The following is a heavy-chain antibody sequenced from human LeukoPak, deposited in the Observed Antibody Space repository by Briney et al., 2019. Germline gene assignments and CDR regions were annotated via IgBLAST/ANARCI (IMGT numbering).Heavy chain of an antibody. D-gene: IGHD2-2*01. Sequence: PSQTLSLTCTVSGGSISSGGYYWSWIRQPPGKGLEWIGYIYHSGSTYYNPSLKSRVTISVDRSKDQFSLKLSSVTAADTAVYYCARDQGDIVVVPAAHDAFDIWGQGTMVTVSS. CDR3: ARDQGDIVVVPAAHDAFDI. V-gene: IGHV4-30-2*01. CDR1: GGSISSGGYY. CDR2: IYHSGST. J-gene: IGHJ3*02.